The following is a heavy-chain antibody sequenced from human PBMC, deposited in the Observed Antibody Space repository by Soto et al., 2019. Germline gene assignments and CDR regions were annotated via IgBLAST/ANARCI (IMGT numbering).Heavy chain of an antibody. CDR3: ARHVGTTGRGYYYMDV. CDR2: IYYSGST. D-gene: IGHD4-17*01. CDR1: GGSISSSSYY. Sequence: SETLSLTCTVSGGSISSSSYYWGWIRQPPGKGLEWIGSIYYSGSTYYNPSLKSRVTISVDTSKNQFSLKLSSVTAADTAVYYCARHVGTTGRGYYYMDVWGKGTTVTVSS. J-gene: IGHJ6*03. V-gene: IGHV4-39*01.